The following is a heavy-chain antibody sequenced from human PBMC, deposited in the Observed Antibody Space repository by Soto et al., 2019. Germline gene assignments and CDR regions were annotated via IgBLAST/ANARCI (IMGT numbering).Heavy chain of an antibody. Sequence: QVQLQESGPGLVKPSQTLSLTCTVSGGSISSGGYYWTWIRQHPGKGLEWIGYIYYTGSTYSNPSLTSRITTSVDTSKNQFSLNLSSVTAADTAVYYCARAHLAYCSGGSCPGAFDIWGQGTTVTVSS. J-gene: IGHJ3*02. CDR2: IYYTGST. CDR3: ARAHLAYCSGGSCPGAFDI. V-gene: IGHV4-31*03. CDR1: GGSISSGGYY. D-gene: IGHD2-15*01.